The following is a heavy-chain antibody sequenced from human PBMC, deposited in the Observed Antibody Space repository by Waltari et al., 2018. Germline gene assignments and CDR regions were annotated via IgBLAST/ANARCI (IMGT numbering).Heavy chain of an antibody. CDR2: RNHSGST. CDR1: GYSISSGYY. J-gene: IGHJ6*03. V-gene: IGHV4-38-2*02. Sequence: QVQLQESGPGLVKPSETLSLTCTVSGYSISSGYYWGWIRPPPGQGPEWIGSRNHSGSTYYNPSLKSRVTISVDTSKNQFSLKLSSVTAADTAVYYCARGGDCSGGSCYSPGHYYYYMDVWGKGTTVTVSS. D-gene: IGHD2-15*01. CDR3: ARGGDCSGGSCYSPGHYYYYMDV.